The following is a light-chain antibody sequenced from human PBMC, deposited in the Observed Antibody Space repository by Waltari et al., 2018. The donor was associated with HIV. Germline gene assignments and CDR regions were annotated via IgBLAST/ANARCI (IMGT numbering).Light chain of an antibody. CDR3: QQYGSSPSWT. CDR1: TSVSSSY. CDR2: GAS. Sequence: EIVLTQSPGTLSLSPGETATLSSRASTSVSSSYLAWYQQKPGQAPRLLIYGASNRATGIPDRVSGSGSGTDFTLTISRLEPEDFAVYYCQQYGSSPSWTFGQGTKVEIK. J-gene: IGKJ1*01. V-gene: IGKV3-20*01.